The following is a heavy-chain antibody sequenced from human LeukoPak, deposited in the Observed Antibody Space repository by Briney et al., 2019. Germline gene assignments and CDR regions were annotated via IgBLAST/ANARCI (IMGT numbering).Heavy chain of an antibody. V-gene: IGHV1-18*01. CDR2: ISVYNGNT. D-gene: IGHD3-22*01. J-gene: IGHJ5*02. Sequence: ASVKVSCKASGYTFSIYGFSWVRQAPGQGLEWMGWISVYNGNTNYAQKFQGRVTMTTGKSTSTAYMALRSLTSDHTAVHYCAXTLNGRSYYYDSSGYPTWGQGTLVTVSS. CDR1: GYTFSIYG. CDR3: AXTLNGRSYYYDSSGYPT.